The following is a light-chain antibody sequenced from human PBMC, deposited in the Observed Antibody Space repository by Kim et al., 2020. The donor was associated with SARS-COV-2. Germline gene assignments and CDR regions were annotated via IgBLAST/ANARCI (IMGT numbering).Light chain of an antibody. J-gene: IGLJ3*02. Sequence: SYELTQPSSVSVSPGQTARITCSGDVLAKRYARWFQQKPGQATLLVIYKDSKRPSGIPERFSGSSSGTTVTLTISGAQVEDEADYYCYSAADNNWLFGGGTQLTVL. CDR3: YSAADNNWL. CDR1: VLAKRY. V-gene: IGLV3-27*01. CDR2: KDS.